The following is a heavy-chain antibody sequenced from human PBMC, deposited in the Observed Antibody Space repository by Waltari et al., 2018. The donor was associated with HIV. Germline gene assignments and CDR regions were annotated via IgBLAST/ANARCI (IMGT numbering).Heavy chain of an antibody. Sequence: KPSETLSLTCAVYGESFRGFHWSWIRQPPGKGLEWIGDITHSGRTNYNPSLKSRLTISVDTSKTQFSVKLTSVTAADTAVYFCARGQYGPGSREDYCGQGTLVTVAS. J-gene: IGHJ4*02. CDR1: GESFRGFH. CDR2: ITHSGRT. V-gene: IGHV4-34*01. D-gene: IGHD3-10*01. CDR3: ARGQYGPGSREDY.